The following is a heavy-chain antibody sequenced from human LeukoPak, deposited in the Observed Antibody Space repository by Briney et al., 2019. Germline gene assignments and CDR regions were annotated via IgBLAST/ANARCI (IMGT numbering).Heavy chain of an antibody. J-gene: IGHJ6*03. CDR1: GDSISSNNYS. V-gene: IGHV4-39*01. Sequence: SETLSLTCTVSGDSISSNNYSWGWIRQPPGKGLEWIGSIHYSGSTYYNPSLKRRVTISVDTSKNQFSLQLSSVTAADTASYYCATQYYYYYMDVWGKGTTVTVYS. CDR2: IHYSGST. CDR3: ATQYYYYYMDV.